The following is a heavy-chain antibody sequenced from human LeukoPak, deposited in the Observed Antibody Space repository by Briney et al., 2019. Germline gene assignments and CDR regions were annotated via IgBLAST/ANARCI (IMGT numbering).Heavy chain of an antibody. CDR2: ISSSSSTI. J-gene: IGHJ4*02. D-gene: IGHD5-24*01. V-gene: IGHV3-48*04. Sequence: GGSLRLSCAASGFTVSTYNMNWVRQAPGKGLEWVSYISSSSSTIYYADSVKGRFTISRDNVKNSLYLQMNSLRAEDTAVYYCARAFRDVIFDSWGQGTLVTVSS. CDR1: GFTVSTYN. CDR3: ARAFRDVIFDS.